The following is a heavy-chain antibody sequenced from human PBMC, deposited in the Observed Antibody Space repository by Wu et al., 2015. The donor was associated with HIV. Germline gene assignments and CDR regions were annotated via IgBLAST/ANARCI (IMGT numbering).Heavy chain of an antibody. Sequence: QVQLVQSGAEVKKPGASVKVSCKASGYTFTGYYMHWVRQAPGQGLEWMGWINPNSGGTNYAQKFQGRVTMTRDTSISTAYMELSRLRSDDTAVYYCARPRITKGLGDAFDIWGQGTMVTVSS. V-gene: IGHV1-2*02. CDR2: INPNSGGT. D-gene: IGHD3-10*01. CDR1: GYTFTGYY. J-gene: IGHJ3*02. CDR3: ARPRITKGLGDAFDI.